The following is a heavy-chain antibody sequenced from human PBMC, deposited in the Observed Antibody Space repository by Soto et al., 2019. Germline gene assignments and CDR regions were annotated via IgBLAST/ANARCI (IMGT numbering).Heavy chain of an antibody. J-gene: IGHJ6*02. CDR3: ARGPSSSDWRYYHYYGMDV. CDR2: MNPKSGNT. V-gene: IGHV1-8*01. CDR1: GYTFTSYD. D-gene: IGHD6-19*01. Sequence: QVQLVQSGAEVKKPGASVKVSCKASGYTFTSYDINWVRQATGQGLEWMGWMNPKSGNTGYAQKFQGRVTMTRNTPISTAYRELSRLRSEDRAVYYCARGPSSSDWRYYHYYGMDVWGQGTTVTVCS.